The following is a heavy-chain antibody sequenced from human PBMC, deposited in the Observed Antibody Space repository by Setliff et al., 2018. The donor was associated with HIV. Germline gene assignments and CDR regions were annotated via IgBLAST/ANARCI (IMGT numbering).Heavy chain of an antibody. D-gene: IGHD4-17*01. Sequence: PGGSLRLSCEASGFTFTSYSINWVRQAPGQGLEWVSSISSSGSYIYYADSVKGRFTISRDNAKNSLFLQMNSLRAEDTAVYYCARDPTARGDAFDFWGQGTMVTVSS. CDR1: GFTFTSYS. J-gene: IGHJ3*01. CDR2: ISSSGSYI. V-gene: IGHV3-21*01. CDR3: ARDPTARGDAFDF.